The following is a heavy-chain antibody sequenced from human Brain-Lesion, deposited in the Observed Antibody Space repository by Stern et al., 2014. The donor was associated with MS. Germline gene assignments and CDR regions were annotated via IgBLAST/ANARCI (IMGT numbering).Heavy chain of an antibody. CDR3: ARRSNFASGFDS. Sequence: EVQLVQSGAEVKKPGESLKISCKGSGYTFSGYYIDWVRQMPGKGLEWMGIINPGDSSVTFSPSFQGHVTFSADKSVNIAFLHWSSLKTSDTAIYYCARRSNFASGFDSWGQGTLVTVSS. V-gene: IGHV5-51*01. D-gene: IGHD1-1*01. CDR2: INPGDSSV. CDR1: GYTFSGYY. J-gene: IGHJ4*02.